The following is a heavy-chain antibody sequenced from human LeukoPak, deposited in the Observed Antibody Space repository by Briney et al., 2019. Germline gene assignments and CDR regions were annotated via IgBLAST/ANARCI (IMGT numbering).Heavy chain of an antibody. Sequence: GGSLRLSCAASGFTVSSNYMSWVRQPAGKGLEWVSVLYSGGATFYADSVKGRFTISRDNAKNTVSLQTDSLRAEDTGVYYCARAPSEVGGYYPEYFRHWGQGTLVTVSS. CDR1: GFTVSSNY. CDR2: LYSGGAT. D-gene: IGHD3-22*01. J-gene: IGHJ1*01. V-gene: IGHV3-53*01. CDR3: ARAPSEVGGYYPEYFRH.